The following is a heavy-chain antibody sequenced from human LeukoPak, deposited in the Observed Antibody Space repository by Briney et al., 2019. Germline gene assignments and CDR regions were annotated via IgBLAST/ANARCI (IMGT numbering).Heavy chain of an antibody. CDR3: ARGYSYGYHFAY. Sequence: PGGTLTLSCAASGFTLSSYWMSWARQAPGKGLEWVAHINRDGSEKYNVASVKGRFTLSRDNAKNSLSLQMSSLRLEDTAVYYCARGYSYGYHFAYWGQGTLVTVSS. J-gene: IGHJ4*02. D-gene: IGHD5-18*01. V-gene: IGHV3-7*05. CDR2: INRDGSEK. CDR1: GFTLSSYW.